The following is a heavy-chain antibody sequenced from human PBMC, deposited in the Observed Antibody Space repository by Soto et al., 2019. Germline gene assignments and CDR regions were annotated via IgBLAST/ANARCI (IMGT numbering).Heavy chain of an antibody. CDR2: IYYSGST. Sequence: SETLSLTCTVSGGSISSYYWSWIRQPPGKGLEWIGYIYYSGSTNYNPSLKSRVTISVDTSKNQFSLKLSSVTAADTAVYYCARVNRIAAAAAVSATNYYYYYGMDVWGQGTTVTVSS. CDR1: GGSISSYY. J-gene: IGHJ6*02. CDR3: ARVNRIAAAAAVSATNYYYYYGMDV. V-gene: IGHV4-59*01. D-gene: IGHD6-13*01.